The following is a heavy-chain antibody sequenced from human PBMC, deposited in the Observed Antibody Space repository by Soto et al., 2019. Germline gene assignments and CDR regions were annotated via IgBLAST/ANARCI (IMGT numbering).Heavy chain of an antibody. V-gene: IGHV4-31*03. CDR3: ARAAYSNLHYYYYYMDV. Sequence: PSETLSLTCTVSGGSISSGGYYWSWIRQHPGKGLEWIGYIYYSGSTYYNPSLKSRVTISVDTSKNQFSLKLSSVTAADTAVYYCARAAYSNLHYYYYYMDVWGKGTTVTVSS. D-gene: IGHD4-4*01. J-gene: IGHJ6*03. CDR1: GGSISSGGYY. CDR2: IYYSGST.